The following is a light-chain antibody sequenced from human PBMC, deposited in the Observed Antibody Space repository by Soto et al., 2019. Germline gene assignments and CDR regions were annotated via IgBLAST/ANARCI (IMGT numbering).Light chain of an antibody. CDR2: DVN. CDR1: SSDVGGYNY. V-gene: IGLV2-11*01. Sequence: QSALTQPRSVSGSPGQSVTISCTGTSSDVGGYNYVSWYQQHPGKAPKLIIYDVNKRPLGAPDRFSGSKSDNTASLTISGLRAEDESDYYCCSYAGSYTLVFGGGTKLTVL. CDR3: CSYAGSYTLV. J-gene: IGLJ3*02.